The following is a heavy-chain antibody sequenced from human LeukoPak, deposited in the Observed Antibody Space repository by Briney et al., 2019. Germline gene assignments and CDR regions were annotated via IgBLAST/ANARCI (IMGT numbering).Heavy chain of an antibody. CDR3: ARDLVERATEEFDY. CDR2: ISSSSSYI. Sequence: GGSLRLFCAASGFTFSSYSMNWVRQAPGKGLEWVSSISSSSSYIYYADSVKGRFTISRDNAKNSLYLQMNSLRAEDTAVYYCARDLVERATEEFDYWGQGTLVTVSS. D-gene: IGHD2-21*02. CDR1: GFTFSSYS. J-gene: IGHJ4*02. V-gene: IGHV3-21*01.